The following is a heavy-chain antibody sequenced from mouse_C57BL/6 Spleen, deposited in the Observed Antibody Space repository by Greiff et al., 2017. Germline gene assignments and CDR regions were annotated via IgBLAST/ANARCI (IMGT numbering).Heavy chain of an antibody. CDR1: GYSITSGYY. D-gene: IGHD2-4*01. J-gene: IGHJ4*01. V-gene: IGHV3-6*01. Sequence: DVKLQESGPGLVKPSQSLSLTCSVTGYSITSGYYWNWIRQFPGNKLEWMGYISYDGSNNYNPSLKNRISFTRDTSKNQFFLKLNSVTTEDTATYYCAREGGYDYGYAMDYWGQGTSVTVSS. CDR3: AREGGYDYGYAMDY. CDR2: ISYDGSN.